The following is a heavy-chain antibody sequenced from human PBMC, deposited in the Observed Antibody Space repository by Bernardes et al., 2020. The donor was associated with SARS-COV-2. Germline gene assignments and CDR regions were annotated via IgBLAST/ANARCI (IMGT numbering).Heavy chain of an antibody. Sequence: GEYLKSSGKGSDYTFTNYWIGWVRQMPGKGLEWMGIIYPGDSDTKYSPSFQGRVTISADKSVNTAYLQWSSLKASDTAIYYCARRRYGDFGVDVWGQGTTVTVSS. D-gene: IGHD4-17*01. J-gene: IGHJ6*02. CDR2: IYPGDSDT. CDR3: ARRRYGDFGVDV. CDR1: DYTFTNYW. V-gene: IGHV5-51*01.